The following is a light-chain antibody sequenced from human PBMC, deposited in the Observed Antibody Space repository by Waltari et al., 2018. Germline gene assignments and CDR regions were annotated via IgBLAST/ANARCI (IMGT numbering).Light chain of an antibody. V-gene: IGKV3-20*01. CDR2: GAS. CDR1: QSVTSSH. Sequence: TVLPQSPGPLPLSPGERATLSCRASQSVTSSHLAWYQQKPGQAPRLLIYGASSRATGIPDRFSGSGSGTDFTLTITRLEPEDFAVYYCQQYGNSPLTFGGGTKVEI. CDR3: QQYGNSPLT. J-gene: IGKJ4*01.